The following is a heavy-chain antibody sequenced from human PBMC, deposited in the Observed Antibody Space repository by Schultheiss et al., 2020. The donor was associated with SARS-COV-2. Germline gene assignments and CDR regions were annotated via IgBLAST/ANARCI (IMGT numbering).Heavy chain of an antibody. CDR2: VGSDGDT. J-gene: IGHJ4*02. Sequence: GGSLRLSCAASGFSFAGTAMSWVRQAPGRGLEWVSGVGSDGDTHHADSVKGRFTISRDSAKNLLYLQMNSLRAEDTAVYYCAKLFLTRFDYWGQGTLVTVSS. CDR3: AKLFLTRFDY. CDR1: GFSFAGTA. V-gene: IGHV3-23*01.